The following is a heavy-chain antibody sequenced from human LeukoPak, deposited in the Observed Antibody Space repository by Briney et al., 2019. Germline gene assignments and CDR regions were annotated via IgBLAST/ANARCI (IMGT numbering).Heavy chain of an antibody. V-gene: IGHV4-59*08. CDR2: IYYSGST. D-gene: IGHD3-22*01. Sequence: SETLSLTCTVSGGSISGYYWSWIRQPPGKGLECIGYIYYSGSTNYNPSLKSRVTISVDTSRNQFSLKLTSVTAADTAVYYCAKVSDRDSSGYYWGFEYWGQGTMVTVSS. CDR3: AKVSDRDSSGYYWGFEY. J-gene: IGHJ4*02. CDR1: GGSISGYY.